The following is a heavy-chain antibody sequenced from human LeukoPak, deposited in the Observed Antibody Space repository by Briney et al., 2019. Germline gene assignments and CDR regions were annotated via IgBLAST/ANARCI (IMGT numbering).Heavy chain of an antibody. V-gene: IGHV4-59*08. CDR3: GCGNYYASGSFPYYSDF. CDR1: GDSMGSYY. CDR2: IYYSDST. J-gene: IGHJ4*02. D-gene: IGHD3-10*01. Sequence: SETLSLTCNVSGDSMGSYYWTWIRQAPGKGLEWIGSIYYSDSTNYNPSLESRVTISVDTSKNQFSVNLTSVTAADTAVYYCGCGNYYASGSFPYYSDFWGQGALVTVSS.